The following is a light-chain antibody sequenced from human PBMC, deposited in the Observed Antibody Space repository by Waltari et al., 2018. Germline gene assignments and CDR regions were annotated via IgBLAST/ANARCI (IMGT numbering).Light chain of an antibody. CDR3: QSYDSSNRDVV. CDR2: EDN. J-gene: IGLJ2*01. CDR1: SGSIDSNY. V-gene: IGLV6-57*01. Sequence: NFMLTQPHSVSESPGKTVTISCTRSSGSIDSNYVQWYQQRPGSSPTTVIYEDNQRPSGVPDRFSGSIDSSSNSASLTISGLKTEDEADFYCQSYDSSNRDVVFGGGTKLTVL.